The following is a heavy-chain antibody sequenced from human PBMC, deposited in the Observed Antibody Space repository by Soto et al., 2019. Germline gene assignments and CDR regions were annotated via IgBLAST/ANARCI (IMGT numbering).Heavy chain of an antibody. CDR1: GYTFTSYY. J-gene: IGHJ5*02. CDR2: INPSGGST. V-gene: IGHV1-46*01. Sequence: ASVKVSCKASGYTFTSYYMHWVRQAPGQGLEWMGIINPSGGSTSYAQKFQGRVTMTRDTSTSTVYMELSSVTAADTAVYYCARVNDFWTGYYSTNWFDPWGQGTLVTVSS. CDR3: ARVNDFWTGYYSTNWFDP. D-gene: IGHD3-3*01.